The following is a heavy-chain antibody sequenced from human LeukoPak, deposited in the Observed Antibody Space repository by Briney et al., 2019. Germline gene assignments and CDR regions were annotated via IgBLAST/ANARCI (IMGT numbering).Heavy chain of an antibody. CDR2: ISAYNGNT. D-gene: IGHD1-26*01. J-gene: IGHJ4*02. V-gene: IGHV1-18*01. CDR1: GYSFTTYT. Sequence: GASVKVSCKASGYSFTTYTITWVRQAPGQGLEWMGWISAYNGNTNYAQKLQGRVTMTTDTSTSTAYMELRSLRSDDTAVYYCAKDYSASYFRGADSWGQGTLVTVSS. CDR3: AKDYSASYFRGADS.